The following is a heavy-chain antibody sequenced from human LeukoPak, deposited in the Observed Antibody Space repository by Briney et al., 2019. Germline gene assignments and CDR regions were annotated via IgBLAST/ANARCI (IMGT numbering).Heavy chain of an antibody. V-gene: IGHV3-74*01. Sequence: GGSLRLSCAASGFTFSNYWMHWVRQAPGKGLEWVSRLKSDGSDTDYADSVKGRFTISRDNAKSTLYLQMNSLRAEDTAVYYCARENWYLDSWGQGTLVTVSS. J-gene: IGHJ4*02. CDR1: GFTFSNYW. CDR2: LKSDGSDT. D-gene: IGHD1-1*01. CDR3: ARENWYLDS.